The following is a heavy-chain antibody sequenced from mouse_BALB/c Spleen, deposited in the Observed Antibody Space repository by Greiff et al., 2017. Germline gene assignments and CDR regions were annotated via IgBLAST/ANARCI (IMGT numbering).Heavy chain of an antibody. Sequence: QVQLQQSGPELVKPGASVKMSFQASGYTFTDYVISWVKQRTGQGLEWIGEIYPGSGSTYYNEKFKGKATLTADKSSNTAYMQLSSLTSEDSAVYFCARFIGTIDYWGQGTTLTVSS. J-gene: IGHJ2*01. D-gene: IGHD1-1*01. V-gene: IGHV1-81*01. CDR2: IYPGSGST. CDR3: ARFIGTIDY. CDR1: GYTFTDYV.